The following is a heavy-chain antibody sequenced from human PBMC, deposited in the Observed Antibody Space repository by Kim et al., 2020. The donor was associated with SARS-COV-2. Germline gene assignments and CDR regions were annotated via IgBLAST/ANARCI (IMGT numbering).Heavy chain of an antibody. D-gene: IGHD4-17*01. CDR3: AKGLSTVTSYGIDV. CDR1: GFSFDDYA. Sequence: GGSLRLSCAASGFSFDDYAMHWVRQVPGKGLEWVSGISWNSGSIAYAGSVKGRFTVYRDNAKNSLYLQMDSLRPEDTVFYYCAKGLSTVTSYGIDVWGQGTTVTVSS. J-gene: IGHJ6*02. CDR2: ISWNSGSI. V-gene: IGHV3-9*01.